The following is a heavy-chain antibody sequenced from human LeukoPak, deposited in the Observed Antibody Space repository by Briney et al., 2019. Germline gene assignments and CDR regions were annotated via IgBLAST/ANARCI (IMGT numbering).Heavy chain of an antibody. V-gene: IGHV3-21*01. CDR3: AREGCSSTSCYTRRFDY. CDR1: GFTFSSYS. D-gene: IGHD2-2*02. CDR2: ISSSSSYI. J-gene: IGHJ4*02. Sequence: TGGSLRLSCAASGFTFSSYSMNWVRQAPGKGLEWVSSISSSSSYIYYADSGKGRFTISRDNAKNSLYLQMNSLRAEDTAVYYCAREGCSSTSCYTRRFDYWGQGALVTVSS.